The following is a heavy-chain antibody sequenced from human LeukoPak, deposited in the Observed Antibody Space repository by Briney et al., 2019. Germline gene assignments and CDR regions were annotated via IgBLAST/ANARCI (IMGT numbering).Heavy chain of an antibody. D-gene: IGHD4-17*01. J-gene: IGHJ6*02. Sequence: VASVKVSCKPSGYTFTSYYMHWVRQAPGQGLEWMGIINPSGGSTSYAQKFRGRVTMTRDTSTSTVYMELSSLRSEDTAVYYCAREDYGDYRGHYYYYYGMDVWGQGTTVTVSS. V-gene: IGHV1-46*01. CDR3: AREDYGDYRGHYYYYYGMDV. CDR1: GYTFTSYY. CDR2: INPSGGST.